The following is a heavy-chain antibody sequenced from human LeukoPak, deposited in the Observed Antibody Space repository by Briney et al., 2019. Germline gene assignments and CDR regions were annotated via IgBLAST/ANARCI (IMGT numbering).Heavy chain of an antibody. D-gene: IGHD5-12*01. CDR2: IYYSGRT. J-gene: IGHJ4*02. Sequence: PSETLSLTCTVSGVSISSSSYYWGWIRQPPGKGLEWIGNIYYSGRTYYNPSLKSRVTISVDTSKNQFSLKLSSVTATDTAVYYCARSSVWWLLTHFDYWGQGTLVTVSS. CDR1: GVSISSSSYY. CDR3: ARSSVWWLLTHFDY. V-gene: IGHV4-39*01.